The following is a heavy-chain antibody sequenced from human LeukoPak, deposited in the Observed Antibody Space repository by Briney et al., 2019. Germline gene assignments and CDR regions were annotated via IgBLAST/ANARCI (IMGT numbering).Heavy chain of an antibody. CDR1: GLTFSSYG. V-gene: IGHV3-30*18. CDR3: AKGGCSSTTCYLANP. Sequence: QPGGSLRLSCAASGLTFSSYGMHWVRQAPGEGLEWVAVISYDGTIRNYADSVKGRFTISRDNSKNTLYLQMNSLTAEDTALYYCAKGGCSSTTCYLANPWGQGTLVTVSS. D-gene: IGHD2-2*01. CDR2: ISYDGTIR. J-gene: IGHJ5*02.